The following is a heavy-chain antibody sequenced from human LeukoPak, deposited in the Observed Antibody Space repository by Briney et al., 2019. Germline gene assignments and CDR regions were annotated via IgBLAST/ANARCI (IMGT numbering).Heavy chain of an antibody. CDR3: ARVGGGPLEWFGESEHFDY. CDR1: GGTFSSYA. V-gene: IGHV1-69*06. D-gene: IGHD3-10*01. CDR2: IIPIFGTA. Sequence: GASVKVSCKASGGTFSSYAFSWVRQAPGQGLEWMGGIIPIFGTANYAQKFQGRVTITADKSTSTAYMELSSLRSEDTAVYYCARVGGGPLEWFGESEHFDYWGQGTLVTVSS. J-gene: IGHJ4*02.